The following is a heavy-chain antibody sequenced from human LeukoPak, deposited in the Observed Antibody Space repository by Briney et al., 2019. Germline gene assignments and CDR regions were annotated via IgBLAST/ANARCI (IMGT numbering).Heavy chain of an antibody. Sequence: GGSLRLSCAASGFTFSSYGMHWVRQAPGKGLEWVAVIWYDGSNKYYADSVKGRFTISRDNSKNTLYLQMNSLRAEDTAVYYCARDRPPPYYYDSSGIFDYWGQGTLVTVSS. J-gene: IGHJ4*02. CDR3: ARDRPPPYYYDSSGIFDY. CDR1: GFTFSSYG. CDR2: IWYDGSNK. D-gene: IGHD3-22*01. V-gene: IGHV3-33*01.